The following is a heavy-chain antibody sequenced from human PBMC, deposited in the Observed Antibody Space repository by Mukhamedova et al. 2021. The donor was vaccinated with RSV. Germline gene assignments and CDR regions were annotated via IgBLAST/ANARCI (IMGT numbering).Heavy chain of an antibody. Sequence: YADSVKGRFTISRDNAKNSLYLQMNSLRAEDTAVYYCARGCQDYYYGMDVWGQGTTVTVSS. V-gene: IGHV3-21*01. CDR3: ARGCQDYYYGMDV. D-gene: IGHD2-8*01. J-gene: IGHJ6*02.